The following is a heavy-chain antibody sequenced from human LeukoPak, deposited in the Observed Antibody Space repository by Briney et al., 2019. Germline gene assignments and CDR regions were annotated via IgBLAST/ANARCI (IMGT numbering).Heavy chain of an antibody. CDR1: GFTFSSYA. D-gene: IGHD3-22*01. CDR2: ISGSGGST. V-gene: IGHV3-23*01. Sequence: SGGSLRLSCAASGFTFSSYAMSWVRQAPGKGLEGVSAISGSGGSTYYADSVKGRFTISRDNSKNTLYLQMNSLRAEDTAVYYCAKDDTYYYDSSGYYWSWGAFDIWGQGTMVTVSS. J-gene: IGHJ3*02. CDR3: AKDDTYYYDSSGYYWSWGAFDI.